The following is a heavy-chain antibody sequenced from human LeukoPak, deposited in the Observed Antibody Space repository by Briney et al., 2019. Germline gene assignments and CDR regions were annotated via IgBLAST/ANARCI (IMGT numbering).Heavy chain of an antibody. CDR3: ARRESWNWFDP. J-gene: IGHJ5*02. V-gene: IGHV4-39*01. Sequence: SETLSLTCTVSGGSISSSSYYWGWIRRPPGKGLEWIGSFFYSGSTSYNPSLKSRVTISVDTSKNQFSLNVRSVTAADTAVYYCARRESWNWFDPWGQGTLVIVSS. CDR2: FFYSGST. CDR1: GGSISSSSYY.